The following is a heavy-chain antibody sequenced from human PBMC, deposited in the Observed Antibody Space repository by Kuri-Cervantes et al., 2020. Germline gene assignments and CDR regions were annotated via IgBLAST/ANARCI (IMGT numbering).Heavy chain of an antibody. D-gene: IGHD3-22*01. CDR1: GFTFSSYD. CDR2: IGTAGDT. CDR3: ARISYYDSSGYLD. Sequence: GESLKISCAASGFTFSSYDMHWVRQATGKGLEWVSAIGTAGDTYYPGSVKGRFTISRDNSKNTLYLQMNSLRAEDTAVYYCARISYYDSSGYLDWGQGTLVTVSS. J-gene: IGHJ4*02. V-gene: IGHV3-13*01.